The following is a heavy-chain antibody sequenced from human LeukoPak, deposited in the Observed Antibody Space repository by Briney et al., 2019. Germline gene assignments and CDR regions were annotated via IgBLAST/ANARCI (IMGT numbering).Heavy chain of an antibody. V-gene: IGHV1-46*01. D-gene: IGHD3-16*02. J-gene: IGHJ6*02. Sequence: ASVKVSCKASGYTFTNYPMNWVRQAPGQGLEWMGIINPSGGSTSYAQKFQGRVTMTRDTSTSTVYMELSSLRSEDTAVYCCARDYPRGMDVWGQGTTVTVSS. CDR1: GYTFTNYP. CDR2: INPSGGST. CDR3: ARDYPRGMDV.